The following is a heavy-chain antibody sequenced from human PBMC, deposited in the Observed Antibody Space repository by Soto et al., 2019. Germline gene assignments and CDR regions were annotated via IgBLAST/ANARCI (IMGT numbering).Heavy chain of an antibody. D-gene: IGHD1-7*01. CDR2: INPNSGGT. CDR1: GYTFTGYY. Sequence: ASVKVSCKASGYTFTGYYMHLVRQAPGQGLEWMGWINPNSGGTNYAQKFQGRVTMTRDTSISTAYMELSRLRSDDTAVYYCARAFTRYNWNFRDDAFDIWGQGTMVTVSS. J-gene: IGHJ3*02. CDR3: ARAFTRYNWNFRDDAFDI. V-gene: IGHV1-2*02.